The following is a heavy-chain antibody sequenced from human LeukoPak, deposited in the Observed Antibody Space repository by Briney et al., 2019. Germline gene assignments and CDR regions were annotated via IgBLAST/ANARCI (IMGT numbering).Heavy chain of an antibody. V-gene: IGHV3-21*01. Sequence: PGGSLRLSCAVSGFTFSSYSMNWVRRAPGKGLEWVSSISSSSSHIYYADSVKGRFTISRDNAKNSLYLQMNSLRAEDTAVYYCARDPDIVVVPADNWFDPWGQGTLVTVSS. CDR1: GFTFSSYS. CDR3: ARDPDIVVVPADNWFDP. J-gene: IGHJ5*02. D-gene: IGHD2-2*01. CDR2: ISSSSSHI.